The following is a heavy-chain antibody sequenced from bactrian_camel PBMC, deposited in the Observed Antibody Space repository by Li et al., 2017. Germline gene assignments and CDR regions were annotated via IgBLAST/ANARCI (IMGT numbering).Heavy chain of an antibody. Sequence: VQLVESGGGSVQAGGSLRLSCAASGYTAKTCSWNWYRQFQGKGRELVSSLYANGGTYYHDSVKGRFTFAQANVETTNAVTLEMNSLKPEDTATYFCNVGLCGTWPPGQDNYWGHGTQVTVS. J-gene: IGHJ4*01. CDR1: GYTAKTCS. V-gene: IGHV3S9*01. CDR3: NVGLCGTWPPGQDNY. D-gene: IGHD2*01. CDR2: LYANGGT.